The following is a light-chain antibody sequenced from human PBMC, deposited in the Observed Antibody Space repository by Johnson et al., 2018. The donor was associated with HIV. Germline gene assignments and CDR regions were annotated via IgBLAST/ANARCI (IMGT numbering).Light chain of an antibody. V-gene: IGLV1-51*02. CDR1: SSNIGNNY. CDR3: GTCDSSLFL. Sequence: SVLTQPPSVSAAPGQQVTISCSGSSSNIGNNYVSWYQQLPGTAPKLLIYENNKRPSGIPDRFSGSKSGTSATLGITGLQTGDEADYYCGTCDSSLFLFGTVPKVTV. CDR2: ENN. J-gene: IGLJ1*01.